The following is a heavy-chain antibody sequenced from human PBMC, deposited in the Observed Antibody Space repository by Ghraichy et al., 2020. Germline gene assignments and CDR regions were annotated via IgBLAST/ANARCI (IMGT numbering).Heavy chain of an antibody. J-gene: IGHJ4*02. CDR1: GFTFSSYD. CDR2: IGTAGDP. D-gene: IGHD5-18*01. CDR3: ARGSQGGYSYGYYSYSLDY. Sequence: GESLNISCAASGFTFSSYDMHWVRQATGKGLEWVSAIGTAGDPYYPGSVKGRFTISRENAKNSLYLQMNSLRAGDTAVYYCARGSQGGYSYGYYSYSLDYWGQGTLVTVSS. V-gene: IGHV3-13*05.